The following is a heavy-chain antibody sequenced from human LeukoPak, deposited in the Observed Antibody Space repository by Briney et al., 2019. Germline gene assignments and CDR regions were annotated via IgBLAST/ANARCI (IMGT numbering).Heavy chain of an antibody. Sequence: ASVKVSCKASGYTFTGYYMHWVRQAPGQGLEWMGRIIPILGIANYAQKFQGRVTITADKSTSTAYMELSSLRSEDTAVYYCARDPLLYYYDSGAYSDYWGQGTLVTVSS. CDR2: IIPILGIA. V-gene: IGHV1-69*04. J-gene: IGHJ4*02. D-gene: IGHD3-22*01. CDR3: ARDPLLYYYDSGAYSDY. CDR1: GYTFTGYY.